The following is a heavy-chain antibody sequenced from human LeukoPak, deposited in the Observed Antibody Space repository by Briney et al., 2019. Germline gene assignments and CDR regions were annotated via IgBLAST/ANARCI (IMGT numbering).Heavy chain of an antibody. Sequence: SVKVSCKASGGTFSSYAISWVRQAPGQGLEWMGGIIPIFGTANYAQKFQGSVTITTDESTSTAYMELSSLRSEDTAVYYCARVSAGIAVAGLPDYWGQGTLVTVSS. D-gene: IGHD6-19*01. J-gene: IGHJ4*02. CDR2: IIPIFGTA. CDR1: GGTFSSYA. CDR3: ARVSAGIAVAGLPDY. V-gene: IGHV1-69*05.